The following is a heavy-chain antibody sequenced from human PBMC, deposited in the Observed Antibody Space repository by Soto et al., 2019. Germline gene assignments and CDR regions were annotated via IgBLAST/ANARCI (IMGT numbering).Heavy chain of an antibody. CDR3: ASYFYDSSGYYHYFDY. J-gene: IGHJ4*02. CDR1: GFTFSSYD. V-gene: IGHV3-13*01. D-gene: IGHD3-22*01. CDR2: IGTAGDT. Sequence: EVQLVESGGGLVQPGGSLRLSCAASGFTFSSYDMHWVRQATGKGLEWVSAIGTAGDTYYPGSVKGRFTISRDNSKNTLYLQMNSLRAEDTASYYCASYFYDSSGYYHYFDYWGQGTLVTVSS.